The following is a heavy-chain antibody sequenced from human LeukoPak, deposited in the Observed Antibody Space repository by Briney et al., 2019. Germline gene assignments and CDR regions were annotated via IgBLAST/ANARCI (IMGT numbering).Heavy chain of an antibody. J-gene: IGHJ3*02. V-gene: IGHV1-2*02. CDR1: GYTFTGYY. CDR2: INPNSGGT. Sequence: GASVKVSCKASGYTFTGYYMHWVPQAPGQGLEWMGWINPNSGGTNYAQKFQGRVTMTRDTSISTAYMELSRLRSADTAVYYCARDLSSGWAPGAFDIWGQGTMVTVSS. D-gene: IGHD6-19*01. CDR3: ARDLSSGWAPGAFDI.